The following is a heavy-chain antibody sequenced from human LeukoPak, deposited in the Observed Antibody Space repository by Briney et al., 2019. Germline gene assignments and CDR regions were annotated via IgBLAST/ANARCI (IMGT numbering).Heavy chain of an antibody. CDR1: GFTFRNYA. J-gene: IGHJ4*02. Sequence: PSGGSLRLSCAASGFTFRNYAMSWVRQAPGKGLEWVSAISGSGSSTYYADSVKGRFTISRDNSKDTLYLQMNSLRAEDTALYYCAKPPDAVPDYTSSSARRFDYWGQGTLVTVSS. V-gene: IGHV3-23*01. D-gene: IGHD6-6*01. CDR2: ISGSGSST. CDR3: AKPPDAVPDYTSSSARRFDY.